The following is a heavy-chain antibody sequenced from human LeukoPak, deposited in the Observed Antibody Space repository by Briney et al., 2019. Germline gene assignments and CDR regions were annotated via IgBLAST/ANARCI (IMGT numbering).Heavy chain of an antibody. CDR2: IYYSGST. V-gene: IGHV4-39*07. D-gene: IGHD6-19*01. Sequence: SETLSLTCTVSGGSISSSSYYWGWIRQPPGKGLEWIGSIYYSGSTYYNPSLKSRVTISVDTSKNQFSLKLSSVTAADTAVYYCARSLSSGWSGNWFDPWGQGTLVTVSS. CDR1: GGSISSSSYY. CDR3: ARSLSSGWSGNWFDP. J-gene: IGHJ5*02.